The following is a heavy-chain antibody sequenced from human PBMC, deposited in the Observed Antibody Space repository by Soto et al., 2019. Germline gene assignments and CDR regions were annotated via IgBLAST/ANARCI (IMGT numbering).Heavy chain of an antibody. CDR2: ISYDGSNK. D-gene: IGHD3-9*01. J-gene: IGHJ4*02. CDR1: RFTFSSYG. V-gene: IGHV3-30*18. CDR3: AKDYGLRYFDWQNFDY. Sequence: PGGSLRLSCAASRFTFSSYGMHWVRQAPGKGLEWVAVISYDGSNKYYADSVKGRFTISRDNSKNTLYLQMNSLRAEDTAVYYCAKDYGLRYFDWQNFDYWGQGTLVTVSS.